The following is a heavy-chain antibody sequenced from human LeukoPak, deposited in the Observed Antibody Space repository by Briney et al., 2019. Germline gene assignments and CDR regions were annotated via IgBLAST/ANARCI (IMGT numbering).Heavy chain of an antibody. V-gene: IGHV4-34*01. CDR2: INHSGST. Sequence: PSETLSLTCAVYGRSFSGYYWGWIRQPPGKGLEWIGEINHSGSTNYNPSLKSRVTISVDTSKNQFSLKLSSVTAADTAVYYCAREVVVVPAGSNWFDPWGQGTLVTVSS. D-gene: IGHD2-2*01. CDR1: GRSFSGYY. J-gene: IGHJ5*02. CDR3: AREVVVVPAGSNWFDP.